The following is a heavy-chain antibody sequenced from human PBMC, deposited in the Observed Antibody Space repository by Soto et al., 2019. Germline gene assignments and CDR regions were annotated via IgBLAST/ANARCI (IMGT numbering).Heavy chain of an antibody. Sequence: SDTLPLTCTVSAGSLSANSYNWHWIRMPPRKGLQSVGHIYHTGIIHSSPSFKSPALLSLELPKNQLSLRLSYVTVADTAVYYCVRRSLYNFDSSGTELWFDPWGQGALVTGS. J-gene: IGHJ5*02. V-gene: IGHV4-61*01. CDR3: VRRSLYNFDSSGTELWFDP. CDR1: AGSLSANSYN. CDR2: IYHTGII. D-gene: IGHD6-19*01.